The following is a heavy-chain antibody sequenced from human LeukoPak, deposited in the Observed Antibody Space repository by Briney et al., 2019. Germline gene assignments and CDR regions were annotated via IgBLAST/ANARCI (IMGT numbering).Heavy chain of an antibody. D-gene: IGHD1-26*01. CDR2: IDPKSGDT. J-gene: IGHJ5*02. V-gene: IGHV1-2*06. CDR1: GYTFTGHY. Sequence: GASVKVSCKASGYTFTGHYMHWVRQAPGQGLEWMGRIDPKSGDTNYAQKFQGRVTLTRDTSISTAYMELNRLRSEDTAVYYCARDNGVGATTVRFDPWGQGSLVTVSS. CDR3: ARDNGVGATTVRFDP.